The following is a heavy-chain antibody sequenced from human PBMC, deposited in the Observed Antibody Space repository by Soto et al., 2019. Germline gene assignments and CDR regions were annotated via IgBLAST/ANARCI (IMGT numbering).Heavy chain of an antibody. CDR2: IWYDGSNK. CDR3: ARSDIAMVPTCFDY. Sequence: PGGSLRLSCAASGFTFSSYGMHWVRQAPGKGLEWVAVIWYDGSNKYYADSVKGRFTISRDNSKNTLYLQMNSLRAEDTAVYYCARSDIAMVPTCFDYWGQGTLVTVSS. J-gene: IGHJ4*02. CDR1: GFTFSSYG. V-gene: IGHV3-33*01. D-gene: IGHD5-18*01.